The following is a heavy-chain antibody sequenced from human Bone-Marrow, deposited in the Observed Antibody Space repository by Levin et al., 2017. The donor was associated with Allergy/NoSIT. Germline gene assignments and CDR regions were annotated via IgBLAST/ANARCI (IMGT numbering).Heavy chain of an antibody. D-gene: IGHD4-17*01. CDR2: IYHSGST. J-gene: IGHJ6*03. Sequence: SQTLSLTCAVSGGSISSDNWWSWVRQPPGKGLEWIGEIYHSGSTNYKSSLKSRVTISVDMSKNQFSLRLSSVTAADTAVYYCARMTTVITWGYYYYYMDVWGKGTTVTVSS. V-gene: IGHV4-4*02. CDR3: ARMTTVITWGYYYYYMDV. CDR1: GGSISSDNW.